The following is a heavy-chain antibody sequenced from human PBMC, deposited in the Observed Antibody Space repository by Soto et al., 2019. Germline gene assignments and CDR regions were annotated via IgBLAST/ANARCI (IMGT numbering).Heavy chain of an antibody. J-gene: IGHJ6*02. Sequence: GGSLRLSCAASGFTFSSYGMHWVRQAPGKGLEWVAVISYDGSNKYYAGSVKGRFTISRDNSKNTLYLQMNSLRAEDTAVYYCAKAYVPPRFNTVTTRGDYGMDVWGQGTTVTVSS. CDR2: ISYDGSNK. CDR1: GFTFSSYG. D-gene: IGHD4-4*01. V-gene: IGHV3-30*18. CDR3: AKAYVPPRFNTVTTRGDYGMDV.